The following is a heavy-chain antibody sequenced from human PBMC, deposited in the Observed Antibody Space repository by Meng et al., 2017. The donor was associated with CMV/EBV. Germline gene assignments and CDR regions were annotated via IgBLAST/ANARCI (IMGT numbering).Heavy chain of an antibody. J-gene: IGHJ5*02. CDR3: AKLMGNTRVDH. Sequence: GGSLRLSCAASGFTFSSYAMSWVRQTPGKGLEWVSTIDSSGAHIADSVKGRFTVSRDNFKNTLDLQMNSLRVEDAATYYCAKLMGNTRVDHWGQGTQVTVSS. V-gene: IGHV3-23*05. CDR1: GFTFSSYA. D-gene: IGHD5-24*01. CDR2: IDSSGAH.